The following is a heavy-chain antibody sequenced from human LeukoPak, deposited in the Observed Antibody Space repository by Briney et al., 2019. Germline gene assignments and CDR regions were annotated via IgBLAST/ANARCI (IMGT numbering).Heavy chain of an antibody. J-gene: IGHJ4*02. CDR1: GFTFDDYA. CDR3: AKDYTAMVRGPDY. CDR2: IRWNSDNI. D-gene: IGHD5-18*01. V-gene: IGHV3-9*01. Sequence: PGRSLRLSCAASGFTFDDYAMHWVRQAPGKGLEWVSGIRWNSDNIAYAASVNGRFTISRQNDKNSLYLQMHTLRAEDTALYYCAKDYTAMVRGPDYWGQGTLVTVSS.